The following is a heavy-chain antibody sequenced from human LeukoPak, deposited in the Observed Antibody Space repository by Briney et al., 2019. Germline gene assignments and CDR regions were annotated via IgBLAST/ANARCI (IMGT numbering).Heavy chain of an antibody. CDR3: ARGTPYYYSYFMDV. CDR1: GGSFGGYY. J-gene: IGHJ6*03. V-gene: IGHV4-34*01. Sequence: SETLSLTCAVQGGSFGGYYWTWIRQPPGKGLEWIGEGNQSGGTDYNPSLKSRVTISVDTSKNQFSLKVNSVTDADTAVYYCARGTPYYYSYFMDVWAKGTTVTVSS. CDR2: GNQSGGT.